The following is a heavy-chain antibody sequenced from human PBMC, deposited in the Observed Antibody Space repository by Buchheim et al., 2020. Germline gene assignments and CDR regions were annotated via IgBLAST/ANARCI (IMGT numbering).Heavy chain of an antibody. CDR2: ISDSGVTT. CDR3: AEAIRASDY. J-gene: IGHJ4*02. CDR1: GFTFSSYA. D-gene: IGHD3-10*01. Sequence: EVQLLESGGGLLQPGGSLRLSCAASGFTFSSYAMSWVRQVPGQGLEGVSRISDSGVTTSFADSVTGRFTISRDNSQNTLYLQMNSLRAEDTAVYDCAEAIRASDYWGQGTL. V-gene: IGHV3-23*01.